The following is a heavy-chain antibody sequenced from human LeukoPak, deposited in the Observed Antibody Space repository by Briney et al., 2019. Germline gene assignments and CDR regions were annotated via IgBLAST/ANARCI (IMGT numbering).Heavy chain of an antibody. D-gene: IGHD2-15*01. V-gene: IGHV4-39*07. CDR1: GVSISSSNYY. CDR2: SSYSGST. CDR3: AGSTCSGGSCYSGDYFDY. J-gene: IGHJ4*02. Sequence: SETLSLTCTVSGVSISSSNYYWGWIRQPPGKGLEWVVLSSYSGSTYYNPSLKSRVTISVDTSKNRFSLKLSSVTAADTAVYYCAGSTCSGGSCYSGDYFDYWGQGTLVTVSS.